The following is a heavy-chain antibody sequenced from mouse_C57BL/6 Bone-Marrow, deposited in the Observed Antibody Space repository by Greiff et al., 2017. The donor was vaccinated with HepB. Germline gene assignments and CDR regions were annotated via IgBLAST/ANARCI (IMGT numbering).Heavy chain of an antibody. CDR3: AREGIYYDGDWYFDV. Sequence: QVQLKQPGAELVKPGASVKLSCKASGYTFTSYWMQWVKQRPGQGLEWIGEIDPSDSYTNYNQKFKGKATLTVDTSSSTAYMQLSSLTSEDSAVYNWAREGIYYDGDWYFDVWGTGTTVTVSS. CDR2: IDPSDSYT. J-gene: IGHJ1*03. D-gene: IGHD1-1*01. V-gene: IGHV1-50*01. CDR1: GYTFTSYW.